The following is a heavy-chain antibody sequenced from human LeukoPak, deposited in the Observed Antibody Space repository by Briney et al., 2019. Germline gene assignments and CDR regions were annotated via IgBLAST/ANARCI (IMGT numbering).Heavy chain of an antibody. CDR3: ARDPGSSGWDRFDY. D-gene: IGHD6-19*01. CDR1: GYTFTGYY. Sequence: GASVKVSCKASGYTFTGYYMRWVRQAPGQGLEWMGWINPNSGGTNYAQKFQGRVTMTRDTSISTAYMELSRLRSDDTAVYYCARDPGSSGWDRFDYWGQGTLVTVSS. V-gene: IGHV1-2*02. CDR2: INPNSGGT. J-gene: IGHJ4*02.